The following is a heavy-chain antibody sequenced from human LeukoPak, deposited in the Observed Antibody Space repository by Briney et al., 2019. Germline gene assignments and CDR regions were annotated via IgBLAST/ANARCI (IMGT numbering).Heavy chain of an antibody. D-gene: IGHD3-22*01. CDR3: AREGDSSGYYYYFDY. Sequence: GASVKVSCKASGYTFTGYYMHWVRQAPGQGLEWMGWINPNSGGTNYAQKFQGRATMTRDTSISTAYMELSRLRSDDTAVYYCAREGDSSGYYYYFDYWGQGTLVTVSS. CDR2: INPNSGGT. J-gene: IGHJ4*02. V-gene: IGHV1-2*02. CDR1: GYTFTGYY.